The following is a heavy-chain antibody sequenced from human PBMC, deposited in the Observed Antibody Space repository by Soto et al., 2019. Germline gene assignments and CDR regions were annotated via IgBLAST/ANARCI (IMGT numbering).Heavy chain of an antibody. CDR3: ARLHDRGVFDQ. J-gene: IGHJ4*02. V-gene: IGHV3-23*01. CDR2: ITGSGVST. CDR1: GFTFNMYA. Sequence: EVQLLETGGGLVQPGGSLTLSCTASGFTFNMYAMSWVRQAPGKALEWVSAITGSGVSTYYADSVKGRFIISRDNSKNSLYLQMNSLRAEDTAVYYCARLHDRGVFDQWGQGTLVTVSS.